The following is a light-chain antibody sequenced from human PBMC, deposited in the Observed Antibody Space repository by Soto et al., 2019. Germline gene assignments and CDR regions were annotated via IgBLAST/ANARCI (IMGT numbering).Light chain of an antibody. CDR2: GAS. CDR1: QSVSSSY. J-gene: IGKJ1*01. CDR3: QSKT. V-gene: IGKV3-20*01. Sequence: EIVLTQSPGTLSLSPGERATLSCRASQSVSSSYLAWYQQKPGQAPRLLIYGASSRATGIPDRFSGSGSGTGFTLTISRLEPEDFAVYYCQSKTFGQGTKVEIK.